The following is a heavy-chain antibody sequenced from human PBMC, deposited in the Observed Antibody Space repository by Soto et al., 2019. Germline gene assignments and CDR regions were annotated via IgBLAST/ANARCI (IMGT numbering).Heavy chain of an antibody. J-gene: IGHJ4*02. V-gene: IGHV4-39*01. D-gene: IGHD2-15*01. CDR3: ASVVVGATRRTGSDH. CDR2: VHSSGGT. CDR1: HGSITSGDYF. Sequence: QLQDSGTGLVKPSETLSLPCTVSHGSITSGDYFWAWIRQPPGKGLEFIGSVHSSGGTYYSPSLKSRASISMNKSRNQFSLKLTSVNAGDTAVYFCASVVVGATRRTGSDHWGQGTLVTVS.